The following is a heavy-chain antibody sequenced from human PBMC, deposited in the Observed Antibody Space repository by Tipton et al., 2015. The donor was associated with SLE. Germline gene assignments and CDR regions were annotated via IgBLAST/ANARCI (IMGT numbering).Heavy chain of an antibody. CDR3: ARQAAGAFDI. Sequence: TLSLTCTVSGGSISSSSYYWGWIRQPPGKGLEWIGSIYYSGSTYYNPSLKSRVTIPVDTSKNQFSLKLSSVTAADTAVYYCARQAAGAFDIWGQGTMVTVSS. V-gene: IGHV4-39*01. CDR1: GGSISSSSYY. J-gene: IGHJ3*02. D-gene: IGHD6-13*01. CDR2: IYYSGST.